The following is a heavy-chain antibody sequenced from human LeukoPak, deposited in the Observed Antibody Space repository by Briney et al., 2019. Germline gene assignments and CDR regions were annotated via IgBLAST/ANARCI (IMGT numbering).Heavy chain of an antibody. J-gene: IGHJ4*02. CDR3: ARERRDGYRRFDY. Sequence: SETLSLTCAAYGGSFSGYYWSWIRQPPGKGLEWIGEINHSGSTNYNPSLKSRVTISVDTSKNQFSLKLSSVTAADTAVYYCARERRDGYRRFDYWGQGTLVTVSS. CDR1: GGSFSGYY. CDR2: INHSGST. D-gene: IGHD5-24*01. V-gene: IGHV4-34*01.